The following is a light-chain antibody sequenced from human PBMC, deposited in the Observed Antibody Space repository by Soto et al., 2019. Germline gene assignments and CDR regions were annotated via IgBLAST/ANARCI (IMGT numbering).Light chain of an antibody. J-gene: IGLJ2*01. CDR1: SSDVGGYDA. V-gene: IGLV2-14*03. Sequence: QSALTQPASVSGSPGQSITISCTGTSSDVGGYDAVSWYQHHPGKAPKLMIYDVSNRPTGVSNRFSGSKSGNTASLTISGLQAEDEADYYCNSHTSRNLVLFGGGTKVTVL. CDR2: DVS. CDR3: NSHTSRNLVL.